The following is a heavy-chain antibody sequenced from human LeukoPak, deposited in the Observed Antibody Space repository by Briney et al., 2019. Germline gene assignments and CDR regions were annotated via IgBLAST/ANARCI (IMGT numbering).Heavy chain of an antibody. CDR3: ARERGIAAQPERCDY. Sequence: PGGSLRLSCAASGFTFSSYAMHWVRQAPGKGLEWVAIISYDGSNKYYTDSVKGRFTISRDNSKNTLYLQMNSLRTEDTALYYCARERGIAAQPERCDYWGRGTLVTVSS. CDR2: ISYDGSNK. J-gene: IGHJ4*02. CDR1: GFTFSSYA. D-gene: IGHD6-13*01. V-gene: IGHV3-30-3*01.